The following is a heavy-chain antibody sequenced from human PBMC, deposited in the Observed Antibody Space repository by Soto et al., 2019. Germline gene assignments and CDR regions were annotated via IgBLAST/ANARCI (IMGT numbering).Heavy chain of an antibody. J-gene: IGHJ5*02. Sequence: QVQLVQSGAEVKKPGSSVKVSCKASGGTFSSYAISWVRQAPGQGLEWMGGIIPIFGTANYAQKFQGRVTITXXEXTXXAYMALSSLRSEDTAVYYCARGAGYSYGLSHWFDPWGQGTLVTVSS. CDR3: ARGAGYSYGLSHWFDP. CDR2: IIPIFGTA. CDR1: GGTFSSYA. D-gene: IGHD5-18*01. V-gene: IGHV1-69*05.